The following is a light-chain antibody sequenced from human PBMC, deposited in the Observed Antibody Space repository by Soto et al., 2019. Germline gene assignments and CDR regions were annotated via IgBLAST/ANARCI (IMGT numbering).Light chain of an antibody. V-gene: IGLV2-14*03. CDR1: SGDVGGYNY. J-gene: IGLJ1*01. Sequence: QSALTQPASISGSPGQSIAISCTGTSGDVGGYNYVSWYQQHPDKATKLIIFDVSNRPSGISIRFSGSKSGNTASLTISGLQAEDEADYYCSSYTTTNTLGYVFGTGTKVTVL. CDR3: SSYTTTNTLGYV. CDR2: DVS.